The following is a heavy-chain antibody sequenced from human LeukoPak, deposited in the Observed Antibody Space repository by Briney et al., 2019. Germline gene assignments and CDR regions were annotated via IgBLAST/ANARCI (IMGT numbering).Heavy chain of an antibody. Sequence: PGGSLRLSCAASGFTFSSYAMSWVRQAPGKGLEWVSAISGSGGSTYYADSVKGRFTISRDNSKNTLYLQMNSLRAEDTAVYYCARMYYYDSSGYYPYYYYGMDVWGQGTTVTVSS. D-gene: IGHD3-22*01. J-gene: IGHJ6*02. CDR1: GFTFSSYA. V-gene: IGHV3-23*01. CDR2: ISGSGGST. CDR3: ARMYYYDSSGYYPYYYYGMDV.